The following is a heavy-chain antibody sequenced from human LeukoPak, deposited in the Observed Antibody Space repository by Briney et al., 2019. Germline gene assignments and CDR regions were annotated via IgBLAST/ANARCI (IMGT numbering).Heavy chain of an antibody. Sequence: SETLSLTCTVSGGSISSYYWSWIRQPPGKGLEWIGEINHSGSTNYNPSLKSRVTISVDTSKNQFSLKLSSVTAADTAVYYCARHVVYAGYYMDVWGKGTTVTISS. D-gene: IGHD2/OR15-2a*01. CDR2: INHSGST. CDR3: ARHVVYAGYYMDV. J-gene: IGHJ6*03. CDR1: GGSISSYY. V-gene: IGHV4-34*01.